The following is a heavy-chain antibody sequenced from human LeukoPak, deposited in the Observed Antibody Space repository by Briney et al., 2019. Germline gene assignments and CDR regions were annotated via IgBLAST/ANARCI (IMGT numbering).Heavy chain of an antibody. V-gene: IGHV4-4*07. D-gene: IGHD3/OR15-3a*01. Sequence: SETLSLTCAVYGGSFSGYYWSWIRQPAGKGLEWIGRIYTSGSTNYNPSLKSRVTISVDTSKNQFSLKPSSVTAADTAVYYCARDRHDVYWRAFDIWGQGIMVTVSS. CDR3: ARDRHDVYWRAFDI. CDR1: GGSFSGYY. J-gene: IGHJ3*02. CDR2: IYTSGST.